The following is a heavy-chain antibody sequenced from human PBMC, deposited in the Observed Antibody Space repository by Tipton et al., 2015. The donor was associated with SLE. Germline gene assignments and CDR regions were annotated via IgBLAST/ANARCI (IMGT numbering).Heavy chain of an antibody. CDR2: MSYSGST. V-gene: IGHV4-31*03. CDR1: GGSISSDDYY. CDR3: ARGGVGGYEYLDH. J-gene: IGHJ4*02. Sequence: TLSLTCTVSGGSISSDDYYWTWIRQHPGKGLEWIGHMSYSGSTYYNPSLKSRMTISVDTSKNRFSLKLDSVTAADTAVYYCARGGVGGYEYLDHWCQGTLVTVSS. D-gene: IGHD5-12*01.